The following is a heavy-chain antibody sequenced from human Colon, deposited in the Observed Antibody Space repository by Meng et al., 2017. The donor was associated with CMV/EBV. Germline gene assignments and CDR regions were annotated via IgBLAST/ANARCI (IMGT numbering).Heavy chain of an antibody. V-gene: IGHV1-2*02. CDR3: ARVGGYCSSTSYYGY. J-gene: IGHJ4*02. D-gene: IGHD2-2*01. Sequence: ASVKVSCKASGYTFTGYYMHWVRQAPGQGLEWMGWINPNSGGTNYAQKFQGRVTMTRDTSISTAYMELSRLRSDDTAVYYCARVGGYCSSTSYYGYWGQGTLVTVSS. CDR1: GYTFTGYY. CDR2: INPNSGGT.